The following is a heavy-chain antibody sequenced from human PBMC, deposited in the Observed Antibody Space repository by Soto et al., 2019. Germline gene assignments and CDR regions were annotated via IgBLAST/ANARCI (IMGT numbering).Heavy chain of an antibody. CDR1: GYTFTGYY. V-gene: IGHV1-2*02. D-gene: IGHD2-2*01. J-gene: IGHJ6*02. CDR3: ARVDIVVVPAAIYYGMDV. CDR2: INPNSGGT. Sequence: ASVKVSCKASGYTFTGYYMHWVRQAPGQGLEWMGWINPNSGGTNYAQKFQGRVTMTRDTSISTAYMELSRLRSDDTAVYYCARVDIVVVPAAIYYGMDVWGPGTTVTVYS.